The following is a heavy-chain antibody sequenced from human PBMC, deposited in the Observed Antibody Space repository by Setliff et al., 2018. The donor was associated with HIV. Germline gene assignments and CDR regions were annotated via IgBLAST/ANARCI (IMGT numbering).Heavy chain of an antibody. D-gene: IGHD6-19*01. CDR3: ASDQQWLAQGWGGPHY. CDR2: IYSGGSST. CDR1: GFTFSSYA. V-gene: IGHV3-23*03. Sequence: GGSLRLSCAASGFTFSSYAMSWVRQVPGKGLEWVSFIYSGGSSTYYTDSVKGRFAISRDNSKNTLYLQMNSLRAEDTAVYYCASDQQWLAQGWGGPHYWGQGTLVTVSS. J-gene: IGHJ4*02.